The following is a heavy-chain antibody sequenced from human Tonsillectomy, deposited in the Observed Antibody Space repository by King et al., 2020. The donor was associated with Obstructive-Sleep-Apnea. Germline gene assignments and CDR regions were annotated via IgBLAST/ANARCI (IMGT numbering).Heavy chain of an antibody. D-gene: IGHD5-18*01. V-gene: IGHV4-39*07. Sequence: PLQESGPGLVKPSETLSLTCTVSGGSISSSSYYWGWIRQPPGQGLEWIGSIYYSGSTYYNPSLKSRVTISVDTSKNQFSLKLSSVTAADTAVYYCARSSDTAMARAGYWGQGTLVTVSS. CDR3: ARSSDTAMARAGY. CDR2: IYYSGST. CDR1: GGSISSSSYY. J-gene: IGHJ4*02.